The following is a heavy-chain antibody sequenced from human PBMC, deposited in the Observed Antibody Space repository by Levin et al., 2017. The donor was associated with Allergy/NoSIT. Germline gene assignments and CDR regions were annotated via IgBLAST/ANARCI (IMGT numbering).Heavy chain of an antibody. V-gene: IGHV4-39*01. CDR2: IY. CDR3: ARPYSSGWYNWFDP. D-gene: IGHD6-19*01. J-gene: IGHJ5*02. CDR1: GGSISSSTYY. Sequence: SETLSLTCTVSGGSISSSTYYWGWIRQPPGKGLEWIGSIYYNPSLKSRVTISVDTSKNQFSLKLSSVTAADTAVYYCARPYSSGWYNWFDPWGQGILVTVSS.